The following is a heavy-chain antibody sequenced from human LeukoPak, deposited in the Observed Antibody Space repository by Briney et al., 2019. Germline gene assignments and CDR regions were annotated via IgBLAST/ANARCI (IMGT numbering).Heavy chain of an antibody. CDR1: GGSFSGYY. D-gene: IGHD2-2*01. CDR3: ARHKWRYCSSTSCYGVAWFDP. J-gene: IGHJ5*02. CDR2: INHSGST. Sequence: SETLSLTCAVYGGSFSGYYWSWIRQPPGKGLEWIGEINHSGSTNYNPSLKSRVTISVDTSKNQFSLKLSSVTAADTAVYYCARHKWRYCSSTSCYGVAWFDPWGQGTLVTVSS. V-gene: IGHV4-34*01.